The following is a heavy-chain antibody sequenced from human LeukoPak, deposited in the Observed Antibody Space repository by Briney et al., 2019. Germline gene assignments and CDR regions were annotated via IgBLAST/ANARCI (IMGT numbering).Heavy chain of an antibody. V-gene: IGHV1-69*13. CDR3: ARGGGDRYFDY. D-gene: IGHD2-21*02. CDR1: GGTFSSYA. J-gene: IGHJ4*02. CDR2: IIPIFGTA. Sequence: SVKVSCKASGGTFSSYAISWVRQAPGQGLEWMGGIIPIFGTANYAQKFQGRVTITADESTSTAYTELNSLRSEDTAVYYCARGGGDRYFDYWGQGTLVTVSS.